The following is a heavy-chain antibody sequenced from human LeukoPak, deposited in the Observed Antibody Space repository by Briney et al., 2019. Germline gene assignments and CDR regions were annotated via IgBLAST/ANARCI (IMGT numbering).Heavy chain of an antibody. V-gene: IGHV3-21*01. D-gene: IGHD6-19*01. CDR3: ARASYSSGWYHPGTSDNPKDY. CDR1: GFTFSSYS. J-gene: IGHJ4*02. CDR2: ISSSSSYI. Sequence: KPGGSLRLSCAASGFTFSSYSMNWVRQAPGKGLEWVSSISSSSSYIYYADSVKGRFTISRDNSKNTLYLQMNSLRAEDTAVYYCARASYSSGWYHPGTSDNPKDYWGQGTLVIVSS.